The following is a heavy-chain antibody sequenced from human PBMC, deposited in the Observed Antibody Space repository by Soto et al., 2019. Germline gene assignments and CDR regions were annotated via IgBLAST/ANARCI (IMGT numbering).Heavy chain of an antibody. Sequence: GASVKVSCKASGYTFTSYAMHWVRQAPGQRLEWMGWINAGNGNTKYSQKFQGRVTITRDTSASTAYMELSSLRSDDTAVYYCASSYSSSAGADYYYYYGMDVWGQGTTVTVSS. V-gene: IGHV1-3*01. J-gene: IGHJ6*02. D-gene: IGHD6-6*01. CDR3: ASSYSSSAGADYYYYYGMDV. CDR2: INAGNGNT. CDR1: GYTFTSYA.